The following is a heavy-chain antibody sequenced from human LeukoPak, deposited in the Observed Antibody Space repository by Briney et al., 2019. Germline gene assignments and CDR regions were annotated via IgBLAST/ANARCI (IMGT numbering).Heavy chain of an antibody. Sequence: SQSRSPARLLSGGSIGRVAAYWSRIREHPLNGLEGSGHIYYSGSTYYNPSLKSRVTRSVDTSKNQFALKLSSVRAAGTAVYYCARDSIVDDACDIWGQGTMVTVSS. CDR1: GGSIGRVAAY. CDR2: IYYSGST. V-gene: IGHV4-31*02. D-gene: IGHD2-15*01. CDR3: ARDSIVDDACDI. J-gene: IGHJ3*02.